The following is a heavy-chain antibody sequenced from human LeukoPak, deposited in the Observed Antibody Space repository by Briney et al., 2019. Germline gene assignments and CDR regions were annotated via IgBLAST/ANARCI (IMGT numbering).Heavy chain of an antibody. V-gene: IGHV3-30*04. D-gene: IGHD3-10*01. Sequence: GGSLRLSCAASGFTFSSYAMHWVRQAPGKGLEWVAVISYDGSNKYYADSVKGRFTISRDNSKNTLYLQMNSLRAEDTAVYYCARDTSFYYYGSGSSNWFDPWGQGTLVTVSS. CDR1: GFTFSSYA. CDR2: ISYDGSNK. CDR3: ARDTSFYYYGSGSSNWFDP. J-gene: IGHJ5*02.